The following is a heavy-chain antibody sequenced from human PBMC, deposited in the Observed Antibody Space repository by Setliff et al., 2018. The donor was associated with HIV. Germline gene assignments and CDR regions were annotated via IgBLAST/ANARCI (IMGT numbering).Heavy chain of an antibody. J-gene: IGHJ5*02. Sequence: SETLSLTCTVSGGSISSGSYYWSWIRQPAGKGLEWIGHIYTSGSTNYNPSLKSRVTISVDTSKNQFSLKLSSVTAADTAVYYCARENYGSGSLGVFDPWGQGTLVTVSS. CDR1: GGSISSGSYY. D-gene: IGHD3-10*01. CDR3: ARENYGSGSLGVFDP. V-gene: IGHV4-61*09. CDR2: IYTSGST.